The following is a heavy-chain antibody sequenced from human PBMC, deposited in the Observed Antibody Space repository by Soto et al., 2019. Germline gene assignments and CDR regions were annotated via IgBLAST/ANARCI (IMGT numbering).Heavy chain of an antibody. V-gene: IGHV3-7*01. D-gene: IGHD6-13*01. CDR1: GFTFSSFW. J-gene: IGHJ6*02. CDR3: AREAAAAGYYFSMDV. CDR2: IKQDGSDK. Sequence: GSLRLSCAASGFTFSSFWMSWVRQAPGKGLEWVANIKQDGSDKYHVDSVKGRFTTSRDNAKNSLYLQINSLRAEDTAVYYCAREAAAAGYYFSMDVWGHGTTVTVSS.